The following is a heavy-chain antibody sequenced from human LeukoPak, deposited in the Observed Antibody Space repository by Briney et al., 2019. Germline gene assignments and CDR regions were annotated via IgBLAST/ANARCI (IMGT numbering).Heavy chain of an antibody. J-gene: IGHJ4*02. V-gene: IGHV3-23*01. CDR2: ISGSGSTT. Sequence: GGSLRLSCAASGFTFSSYAMSWVRQAPGKGLEWVSAISGSGSTTYYADSVKGRFTISRDNAKNSLYLQMNSLRAEDTAVYYCARTYCSSTSCYKDYWGQGTLVTVSS. CDR3: ARTYCSSTSCYKDY. D-gene: IGHD2-2*02. CDR1: GFTFSSYA.